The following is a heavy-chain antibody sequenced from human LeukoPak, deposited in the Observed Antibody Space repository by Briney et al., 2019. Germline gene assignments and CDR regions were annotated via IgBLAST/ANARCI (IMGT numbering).Heavy chain of an antibody. CDR3: ARDYDILPGYPEFLQANNWFDP. Sequence: GASVKVSCKASGYTFTSYYMHWVRQAAGQGVEGRGMINPSGGRRSYAQKFHGRVTMTSATSTSTVYMELSSLRSEDTAVYYCARDYDILPGYPEFLQANNWFDPWGQGTLVTVSS. D-gene: IGHD3-9*01. V-gene: IGHV1-46*01. J-gene: IGHJ5*02. CDR1: GYTFTSYY. CDR2: INPSGGRR.